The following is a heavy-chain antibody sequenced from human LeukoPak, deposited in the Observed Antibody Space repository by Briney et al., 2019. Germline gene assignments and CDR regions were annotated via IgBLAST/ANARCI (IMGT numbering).Heavy chain of an antibody. J-gene: IGHJ3*02. CDR1: GGSISSSSYY. CDR3: ARKVVVVPAAILGDAFDI. D-gene: IGHD2-2*02. CDR2: IYYSGST. V-gene: IGHV4-39*01. Sequence: PSETLSLTCTVSGGSISSSSYYWGWIRQPPGKGLEWIGSIYYSGSTYYNPSLKSRVTISVDTSKNQFSLKLSSVTAADTAVYYCARKVVVVPAAILGDAFDIWGQGTMVTVSS.